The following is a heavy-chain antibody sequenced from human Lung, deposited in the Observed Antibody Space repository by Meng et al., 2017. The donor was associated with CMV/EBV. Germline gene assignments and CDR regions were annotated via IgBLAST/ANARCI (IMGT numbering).Heavy chain of an antibody. CDR1: GGTFSSYT. Sequence: ASXXVSXKASGGTFSSYTITWVRQAPGQGLEWMGWIDPNGGGTNYAQKFQDRVTMTSDTSIRTAYMELSRLRSDDAALYYCARERYLVPAASPDYYYYGMDVWXEGTXVNVAS. CDR2: IDPNGGGT. V-gene: IGHV1-2*02. CDR3: ARERYLVPAASPDYYYYGMDV. D-gene: IGHD2-2*01. J-gene: IGHJ6*04.